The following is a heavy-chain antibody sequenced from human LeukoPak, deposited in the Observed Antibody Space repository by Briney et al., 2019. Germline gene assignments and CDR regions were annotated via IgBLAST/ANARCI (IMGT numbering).Heavy chain of an antibody. J-gene: IGHJ4*02. D-gene: IGHD1-26*01. V-gene: IGHV3-21*04. CDR2: ISGSTSYI. Sequence: QPGGSLRLSCAASVFAFSSSSMNWVRQAPGKGLEWVSSISGSTSYIYYADSVKGRFTISRDNAKNSLYLQMNSLRAEDTAVYYCATSKGTIWSGSYGRIGWGQGTLVTVSS. CDR1: VFAFSSSS. CDR3: ATSKGTIWSGSYGRIG.